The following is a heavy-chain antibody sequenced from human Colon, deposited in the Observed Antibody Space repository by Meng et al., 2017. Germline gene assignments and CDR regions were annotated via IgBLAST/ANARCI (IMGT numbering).Heavy chain of an antibody. D-gene: IGHD2-2*01. J-gene: IGHJ5*02. V-gene: IGHV3-21*01. CDR2: ISSSSRYI. CDR1: GFNFSSYS. CDR3: AREWIVPAGFDP. Sequence: EVQLVESGGGLVKPGGSLRRSCVASGFNFSSYSINWVRQAPGKGLEWVSTISSSSRYIYYADSVKGRFTVSRDNGKSSLYLQMNSLRAEDTAVYYCAREWIVPAGFDPWGQGTLVTVSS.